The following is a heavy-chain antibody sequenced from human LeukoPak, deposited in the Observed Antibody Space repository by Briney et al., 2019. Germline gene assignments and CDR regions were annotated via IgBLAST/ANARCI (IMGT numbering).Heavy chain of an antibody. CDR3: ARTVTMAHYYYMDV. Sequence: PSETLSLTCTVSGGSTSSYYWSWIRQPPGKGLEWIGYIYYSGSTNYNPSLKSRVTISVDTSKNQFSLKLSSVTAADTAVYYCARTVTMAHYYYMDVWGKGATVTVSS. V-gene: IGHV4-59*01. CDR1: GGSTSSYY. CDR2: IYYSGST. J-gene: IGHJ6*03. D-gene: IGHD3-10*01.